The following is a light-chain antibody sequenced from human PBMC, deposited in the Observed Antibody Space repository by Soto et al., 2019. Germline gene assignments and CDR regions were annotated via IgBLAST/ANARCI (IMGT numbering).Light chain of an antibody. Sequence: EIVLTQSPGTLSLSPGERATLSCRASQTVRSSYLAWYHQKPGQPPRLLIFGSSNRATGIPDRFSGSESGTDFTLTISRLEPEDFAVYYCQQYHDSPMNTFGQGTKLQIK. J-gene: IGKJ2*01. CDR2: GSS. CDR3: QQYHDSPMNT. CDR1: QTVRSSY. V-gene: IGKV3-20*01.